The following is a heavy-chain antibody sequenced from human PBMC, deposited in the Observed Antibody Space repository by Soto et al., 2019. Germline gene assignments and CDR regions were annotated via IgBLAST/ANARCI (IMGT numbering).Heavy chain of an antibody. CDR3: ARDMYYYASGSYPRYYFDY. CDR2: IKRDGSEK. CDR1: GFTFSSYW. D-gene: IGHD3-10*01. J-gene: IGHJ4*02. Sequence: GGSLRLSCAASGFTFSSYWMSWVRQAPGKGLEWVANIKRDGSEKYYVDSVKGRFTISRDNAKNSLFLQMNSLRAEETAVYYCARDMYYYASGSYPRYYFDYWGQGTLVTVSS. V-gene: IGHV3-7*01.